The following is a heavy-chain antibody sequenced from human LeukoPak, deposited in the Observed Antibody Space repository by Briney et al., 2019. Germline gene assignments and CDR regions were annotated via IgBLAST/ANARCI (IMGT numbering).Heavy chain of an antibody. CDR3: ARVAAAGNYYFDY. D-gene: IGHD6-13*01. CDR1: GGSISSSSYY. Sequence: PSETLSLTCTVSGGSISSSSYYWGWIRQPPGKGLEWIGSIYYSGSTYYNPSLKSRVTISVDTSKNQFSLKLISVTAADTAVYFCARVAAAGNYYFDYWGQGTLVTVSS. V-gene: IGHV4-39*01. CDR2: IYYSGST. J-gene: IGHJ4*02.